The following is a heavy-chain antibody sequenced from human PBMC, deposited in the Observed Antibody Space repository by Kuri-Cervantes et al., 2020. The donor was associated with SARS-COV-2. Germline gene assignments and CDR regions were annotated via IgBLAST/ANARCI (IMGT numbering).Heavy chain of an antibody. CDR3: AQSRSIAARRPWYFDL. CDR2: ISAYNGNT. J-gene: IGHJ2*01. CDR1: GYTFTSYG. D-gene: IGHD6-6*01. Sequence: ASVKVSCKASGYTFTSYGISWVRQAPGQGLEWMGWISAYNGNTNYAQKLQGRVTMTTDTSTSTAYMELRSLRSDDTAVYYCAQSRSIAARRPWYFDLWGRGTLVTVSS. V-gene: IGHV1-18*01.